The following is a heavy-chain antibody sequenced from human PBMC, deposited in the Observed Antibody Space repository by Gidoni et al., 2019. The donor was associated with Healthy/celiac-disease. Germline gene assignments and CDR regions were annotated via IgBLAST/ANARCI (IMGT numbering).Heavy chain of an antibody. Sequence: QITLKESGPTLVKPTQTLTLTCTFSGFSLSTSGVGVGWIRQPPGKALEWLALIYWDDDKRYSPSLKSMLTITKDTSKNQVVLTMTNMDPVDTATYYCARLVEMATIFDYWGQGTLVTVSS. CDR3: ARLVEMATIFDY. CDR2: IYWDDDK. J-gene: IGHJ4*02. CDR1: GFSLSTSGVG. V-gene: IGHV2-5*02. D-gene: IGHD5-12*01.